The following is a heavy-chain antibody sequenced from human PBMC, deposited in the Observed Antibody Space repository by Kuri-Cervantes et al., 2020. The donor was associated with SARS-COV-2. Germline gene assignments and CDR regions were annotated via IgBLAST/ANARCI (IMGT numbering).Heavy chain of an antibody. Sequence: LRLSCSVSGYFISNGYYWSWIRQPAGKGLEWIGYIHTSGSTNYNPSLMSRVTISVDTSKNQFPLKLSSVTAADTAVYYCARPTIFGVSPDAFDIWGQGTMVTVSS. D-gene: IGHD3-3*01. CDR1: GYFISNGYY. CDR2: IHTSGST. J-gene: IGHJ3*02. CDR3: ARPTIFGVSPDAFDI. V-gene: IGHV4-61*09.